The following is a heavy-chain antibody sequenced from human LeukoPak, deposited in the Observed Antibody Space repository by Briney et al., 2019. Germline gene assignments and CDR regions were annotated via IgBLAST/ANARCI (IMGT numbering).Heavy chain of an antibody. J-gene: IGHJ4*02. D-gene: IGHD3-22*01. CDR3: ARDRDSSGPYYFDY. V-gene: IGHV1-2*02. CDR2: INPNSGGT. Sequence: ASVKVSCKASGYTFTGYYMHWVRQAPGQGLEWMGWINPNSGGTNYAQKFQGRVTMTRDTSISTAYMELSRLRSDDTAVYYCARDRDSSGPYYFDYWGQGTLVTVSS. CDR1: GYTFTGYY.